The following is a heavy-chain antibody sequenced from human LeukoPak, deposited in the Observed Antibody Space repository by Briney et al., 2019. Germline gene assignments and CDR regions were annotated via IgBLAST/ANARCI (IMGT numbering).Heavy chain of an antibody. CDR2: ISAYNGNT. D-gene: IGHD5/OR15-5a*01. Sequence: ASVKVSCKASGYTFTTYGISWVRQAPGQGLEWMGWISAYNGNTNYAQKLQGRVTMTPDTSTSTAYMELRSLRSDDTAVYYCARGKASQSTNHFDYWGQGTLVTVSS. CDR1: GYTFTTYG. V-gene: IGHV1-18*01. J-gene: IGHJ4*02. CDR3: ARGKASQSTNHFDY.